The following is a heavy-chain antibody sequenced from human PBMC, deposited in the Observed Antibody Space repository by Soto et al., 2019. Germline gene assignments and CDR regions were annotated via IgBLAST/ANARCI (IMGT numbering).Heavy chain of an antibody. V-gene: IGHV3-33*01. CDR3: ARDQDNRSWYGYLDY. CDR1: GFTFNSNA. CDR2: ISFDGGDT. Sequence: QVQLVESGGRVVQPGRSLRLSCAASGFTFNSNAMHWVRQAPGKGLEWVAVISFDGGDTFYGDSVKGRFTISRDNSENTLYLQMNSLRAEDTAVYYWARDQDNRSWYGYLDYWGQGTLVTVSS. J-gene: IGHJ4*02. D-gene: IGHD6-13*01.